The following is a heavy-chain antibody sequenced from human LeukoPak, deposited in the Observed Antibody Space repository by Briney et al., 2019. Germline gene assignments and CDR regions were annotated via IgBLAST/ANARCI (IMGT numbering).Heavy chain of an antibody. V-gene: IGHV4-39*01. Sequence: SETLSLTCTVSGGSISSSSYYWGWIRQPPGKGLEWIGSIYYSGSTYYNPSLKSRVTISVDTSKNQFSLKLRSVTAADTAVYYCARYFGTTGTPNYWGQGTLVTVSS. CDR1: GGSISSSSYY. CDR2: IYYSGST. CDR3: ARYFGTTGTPNY. D-gene: IGHD1-1*01. J-gene: IGHJ4*02.